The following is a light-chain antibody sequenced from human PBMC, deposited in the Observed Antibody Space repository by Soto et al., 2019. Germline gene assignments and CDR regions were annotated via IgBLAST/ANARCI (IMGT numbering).Light chain of an antibody. CDR1: QSVSSTY. CDR3: QQYNKWPLT. V-gene: IGKV3-20*01. Sequence: ETVLTQSPGTLSLSPGERAILSCRASQSVSSTYLAWYQQKPGQAPRLLIYGASSRATGIPDRFSGSASGTEFTLTISSLQSEDFTVYYCQQYNKWPLTFGQGTKVDIK. J-gene: IGKJ1*01. CDR2: GAS.